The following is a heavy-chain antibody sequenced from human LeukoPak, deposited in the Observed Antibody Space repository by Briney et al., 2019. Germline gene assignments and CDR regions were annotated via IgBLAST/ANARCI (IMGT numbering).Heavy chain of an antibody. D-gene: IGHD5-12*01. V-gene: IGHV4-34*01. Sequence: SETLSLTCAVYGGPFSGYYWTWIRQPPGKGLEWIGEINQGGTTNYNPSLRSRVTILTDTSRNQFSLRLSSVTGADTAVYYCARGRLFSGYRGNVGHEDFDYWGQGSLVTVSS. CDR2: INQGGTT. CDR1: GGPFSGYY. J-gene: IGHJ4*02. CDR3: ARGRLFSGYRGNVGHEDFDY.